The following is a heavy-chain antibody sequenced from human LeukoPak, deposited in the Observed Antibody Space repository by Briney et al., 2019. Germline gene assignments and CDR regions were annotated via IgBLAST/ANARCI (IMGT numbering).Heavy chain of an antibody. CDR2: IIPIFGTA. CDR1: GGTFSSYA. D-gene: IGHD2-2*01. V-gene: IGHV1-69*05. Sequence: GASVKVSCKASGGTFSSYAISWVRQAPGQGLEWMGGIIPIFGTANYAQKFQGRVTITTDESTSTAYMELSSLRSEDTAVYYRARAVVPAAPPDYYYYYMDVWGKGTTVTVSS. CDR3: ARAVVPAAPPDYYYYYMDV. J-gene: IGHJ6*03.